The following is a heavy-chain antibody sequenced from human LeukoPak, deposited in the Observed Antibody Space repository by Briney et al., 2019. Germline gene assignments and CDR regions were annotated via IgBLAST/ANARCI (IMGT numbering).Heavy chain of an antibody. V-gene: IGHV3-53*01. Sequence: GGSLRLSCEASDFPFNYYAMSWVRQAPGKGLEWVSVIYSGGSTYYADSVKDRFTISRDNSKNTLYLQMNSLRAEDTAVYYCARDSWADYGGIWGQGTLVTVSS. CDR1: DFPFNYYA. CDR3: ARDSWADYGGI. J-gene: IGHJ4*02. CDR2: IYSGGST. D-gene: IGHD4-23*01.